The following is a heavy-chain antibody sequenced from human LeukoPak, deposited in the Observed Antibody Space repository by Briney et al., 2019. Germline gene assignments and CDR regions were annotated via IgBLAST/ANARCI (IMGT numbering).Heavy chain of an antibody. Sequence: SETLSLTCAVSGGSISSSNWWSWVRQPPGKGLEWIGEIYHSGSTNYNPSLKSRVTISVDKSKNQFSLKLSSVTAADTAVYYCARDPVVGATSRYFDLWGRGTLATVSS. CDR2: IYHSGST. J-gene: IGHJ2*01. V-gene: IGHV4-4*02. CDR3: ARDPVVGATSRYFDL. D-gene: IGHD1-26*01. CDR1: GGSISSSNW.